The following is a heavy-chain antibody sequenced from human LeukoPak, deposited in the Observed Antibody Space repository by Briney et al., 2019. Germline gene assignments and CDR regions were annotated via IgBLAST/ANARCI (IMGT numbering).Heavy chain of an antibody. V-gene: IGHV1-69*13. CDR1: GGTFSSYA. CDR3: ARGLMGGYPHFDY. Sequence: SVKVSCKASGGTFSSYAINWVRQAPGQGLEWMGGIIPIFGTSNYAQKFQGRVTITADESTSTAYMEPSSLRAEDTALYYCARGLMGGYPHFDYWGQGTLVTVSS. D-gene: IGHD3-22*01. J-gene: IGHJ4*02. CDR2: IIPIFGTS.